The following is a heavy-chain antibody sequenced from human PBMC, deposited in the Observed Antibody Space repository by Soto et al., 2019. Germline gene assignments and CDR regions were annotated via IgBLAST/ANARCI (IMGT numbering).Heavy chain of an antibody. D-gene: IGHD1-20*01. Sequence: GASVKVSCKASGYTFTSYGISWVRQAPGQGLEWMGWISAYNGNTNYAQKLQGRVTMTTDTSTSTAYMELSSVTAADTAVYYCARVCNWNDGLLGHYQHYGMDVWGQGTTVTVSS. CDR2: ISAYNGNT. CDR1: GYTFTSYG. V-gene: IGHV1-18*01. J-gene: IGHJ6*02. CDR3: ARVCNWNDGLLGHYQHYGMDV.